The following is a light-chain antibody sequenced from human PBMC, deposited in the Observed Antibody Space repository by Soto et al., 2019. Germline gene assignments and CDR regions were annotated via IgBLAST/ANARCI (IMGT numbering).Light chain of an antibody. V-gene: IGKV3-15*01. CDR1: QGVTTN. J-gene: IGKJ5*01. Sequence: DIVMTQSPATLSVSPGERATLSCRAGQGVTTNFAWYQQKSGQSPRLLIYDVSIRATGVPARFSGTGSETDFTLTISGLQSEDSAVYFCQQYNNLPLSFGQGTRLEI. CDR2: DVS. CDR3: QQYNNLPLS.